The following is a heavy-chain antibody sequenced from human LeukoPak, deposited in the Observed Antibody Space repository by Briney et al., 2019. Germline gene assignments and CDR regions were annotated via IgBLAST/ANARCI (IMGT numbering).Heavy chain of an antibody. CDR2: IYYSGNT. Sequence: PSETLSLTCTVSGGSINSAGYYCSWIRQHPGKGLEWIGYIYYSGNTYYNPSLKSRVAISVDTSKNQFSLKLSSVTAADTAVYYCATEGTYSSSWYSALDYWGQGTLVTVSS. V-gene: IGHV4-31*03. CDR3: ATEGTYSSSWYSALDY. D-gene: IGHD6-13*01. J-gene: IGHJ4*02. CDR1: GGSINSAGYY.